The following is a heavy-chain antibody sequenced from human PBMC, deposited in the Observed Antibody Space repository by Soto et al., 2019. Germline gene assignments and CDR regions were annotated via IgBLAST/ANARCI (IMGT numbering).Heavy chain of an antibody. D-gene: IGHD3-10*01. Sequence: QVQLVQSGDEEKKPGSSVRVSCKASGDTFTFYSINWVRQAPGLGLEWMGRINPILSMSNYAQRFQGRVTMTADKSTSTAYMELSSLRSEDTAMYYCASSYGSGYRAFDYWGQGALVTVSS. J-gene: IGHJ4*02. CDR3: ASSYGSGYRAFDY. CDR1: GDTFTFYS. CDR2: INPILSMS. V-gene: IGHV1-69*02.